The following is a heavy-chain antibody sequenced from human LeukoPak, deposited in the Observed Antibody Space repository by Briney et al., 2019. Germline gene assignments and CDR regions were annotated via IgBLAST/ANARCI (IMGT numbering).Heavy chain of an antibody. CDR1: GYTFTSYD. Sequence: ASVKVSCKASGYTFTSYDINWVRQATGQGLEWMGWMNPNSGNTGYAQKFQGRVTMTRNTSISTAYVELSSLRSEDTAVYYCARGGMARYYYDSSGYSFDPWGQGTLVTVSS. CDR2: MNPNSGNT. V-gene: IGHV1-8*01. D-gene: IGHD3-22*01. CDR3: ARGGMARYYYDSSGYSFDP. J-gene: IGHJ5*02.